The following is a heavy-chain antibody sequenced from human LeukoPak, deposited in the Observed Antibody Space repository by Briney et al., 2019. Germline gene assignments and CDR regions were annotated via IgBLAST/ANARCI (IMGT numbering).Heavy chain of an antibody. CDR1: GFTFSDYY. V-gene: IGHV3-11*04. CDR2: ISNSGNTI. CDR3: ARVFSNPTGNDY. D-gene: IGHD1-1*01. J-gene: IGHJ4*02. Sequence: ESGGSLRLSCAASGFTFSDYYMSWVRQAPGKGLEWVSYISNSGNTIFYADSVKGRFTISRDNGKNSLYLQMNSLRAEDTAVYYCARVFSNPTGNDYWGQGTLVTVSS.